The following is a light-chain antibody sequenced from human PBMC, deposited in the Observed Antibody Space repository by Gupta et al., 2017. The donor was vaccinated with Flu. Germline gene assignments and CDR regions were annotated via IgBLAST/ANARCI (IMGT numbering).Light chain of an antibody. J-gene: IGLJ1*01. Sequence: SYVLTQPPSTSLAPGQTARIPCGGNDIGIKDVHWYQQTPGQAPVLVIDDDRDRPSGITERLSGSSSGNEATLTITRVEVGDEADYYCQVWDRTTSHYVFGPGTKVTVV. CDR3: QVWDRTTSHYV. CDR1: DIGIKD. V-gene: IGLV3-21*02. CDR2: DDR.